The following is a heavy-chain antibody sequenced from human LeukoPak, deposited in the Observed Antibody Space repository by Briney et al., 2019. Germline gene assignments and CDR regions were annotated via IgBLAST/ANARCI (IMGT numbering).Heavy chain of an antibody. D-gene: IGHD4-17*01. Sequence: GESLKISCKDSGYSFTSYWIGWVRQMPGKGLEWMGIIYPGDSDTRYSPSFQGQVTISADKSISTAHLQWSSLKASDTAMYYCARHLFQGYGPMDVWGQGTTVTVSS. J-gene: IGHJ6*02. CDR1: GYSFTSYW. V-gene: IGHV5-51*01. CDR3: ARHLFQGYGPMDV. CDR2: IYPGDSDT.